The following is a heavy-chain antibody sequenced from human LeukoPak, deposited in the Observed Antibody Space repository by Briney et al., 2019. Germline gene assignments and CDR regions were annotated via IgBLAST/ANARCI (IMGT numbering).Heavy chain of an antibody. J-gene: IGHJ6*03. Sequence: ASVKVSCKVSGYTLTELSMHWVRQAPGRGLEWMGGFDPEDGETIYAQKFQGRVTMTEDTSTDTAYMELSSLRSEDTAVYYCARSDILTGYAYYYYYYYMDVWGKGTTVTVSS. CDR1: GYTLTELS. CDR2: FDPEDGET. CDR3: ARSDILTGYAYYYYYYYMDV. V-gene: IGHV1-24*01. D-gene: IGHD3-9*01.